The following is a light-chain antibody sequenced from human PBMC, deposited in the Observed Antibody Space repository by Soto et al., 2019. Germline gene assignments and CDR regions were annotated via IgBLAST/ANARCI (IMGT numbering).Light chain of an antibody. J-gene: IGKJ1*01. CDR1: HPQRTL. Sequence: DVRMPQSRSSLYASVGDRVTITCKRSHPQRTLFACYPQKPAKAPKPLLYMASTLKSGVPSRFSGSGSGTEFTLTISSLQPDDFATYYCQHYISYSEAFAHRTKV. CDR2: MAS. V-gene: IGKV1-5*03. CDR3: QHYISYSEA.